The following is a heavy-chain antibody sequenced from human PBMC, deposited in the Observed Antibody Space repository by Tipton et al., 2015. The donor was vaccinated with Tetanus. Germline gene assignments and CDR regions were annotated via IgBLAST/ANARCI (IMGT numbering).Heavy chain of an antibody. CDR3: ARGGDTYFGSSCFYDW. D-gene: IGHD3-22*01. V-gene: IGHV4-30-4*01. Sequence: TLSLTCNVSGGSINTGDYYWSWIRQSPGKGLEWIGHVYYSGRTYYNPPLKSRVTISADMSKNQFTLRLISVTAADTAVYYCARGGDTYFGSSCFYDWWGQGTRVTVSS. J-gene: IGHJ4*02. CDR1: GGSINTGDYY. CDR2: VYYSGRT.